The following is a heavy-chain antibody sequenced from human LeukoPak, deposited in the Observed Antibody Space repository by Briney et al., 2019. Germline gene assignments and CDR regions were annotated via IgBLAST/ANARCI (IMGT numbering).Heavy chain of an antibody. CDR3: ARFQTLGY. J-gene: IGHJ4*02. CDR1: GFTFSSYE. V-gene: IGHV3-48*03. D-gene: IGHD1-26*01. CDR2: ISGSGSTI. Sequence: GGSLRLSCAASGFTFSSYEMNWVRQAPGKGLDWVSYISGSGSTIYYADSVKGRFTISRDNAKNSLYLQMNSLRAEDTAVYYCARFQTLGYWGQGTLVTVSS.